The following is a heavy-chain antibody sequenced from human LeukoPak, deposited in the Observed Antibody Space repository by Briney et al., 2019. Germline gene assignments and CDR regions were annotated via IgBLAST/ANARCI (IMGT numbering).Heavy chain of an antibody. V-gene: IGHV4-38-2*02. J-gene: IGHJ4*02. CDR3: ARDYYDILTGYYYFDY. CDR2: IYHSGST. Sequence: SETLSLTCTVSGYSISSGYYWGWIRQPPGKGLEWIGSIYHSGSTYYNPSLKSRVTISVDTSKNQFSLKLSSVTAADTAVYYCARDYYDILTGYYYFDYWGQGTLVTVPS. D-gene: IGHD3-9*01. CDR1: GYSISSGYY.